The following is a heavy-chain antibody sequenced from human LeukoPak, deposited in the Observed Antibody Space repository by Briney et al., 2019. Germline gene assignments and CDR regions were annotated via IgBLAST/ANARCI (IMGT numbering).Heavy chain of an antibody. J-gene: IGHJ3*02. CDR2: IYYGGST. CDR3: ARESNVVVPAAILPAFDI. D-gene: IGHD2-2*02. Sequence: SETLSLTCTVSGGSISSGDYYWSWIRQPPGKGLEWIGYIYYGGSTYYNPSLKSRVTISVDTSKNQFSLKLSSVTAADTAVYYCARESNVVVPAAILPAFDIWGQGTMVTVSS. CDR1: GGSISSGDYY. V-gene: IGHV4-30-4*08.